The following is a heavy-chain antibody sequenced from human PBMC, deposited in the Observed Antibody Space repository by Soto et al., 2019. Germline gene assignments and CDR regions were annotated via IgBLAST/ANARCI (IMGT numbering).Heavy chain of an antibody. D-gene: IGHD3-22*01. CDR1: GYTFTSYR. Sequence: QVQLVQSGAEVKKPGASVKVSCKASGYTFTSYRISWVRQAPGQGLEWMGWISAYNGNTNYAQKLQGRVTMTTDTSTSTAYMELRSLRSDDTAVYYCARYLGWVVTYPDDALDIWGQGTMVTVSS. J-gene: IGHJ3*02. V-gene: IGHV1-18*01. CDR3: ARYLGWVVTYPDDALDI. CDR2: ISAYNGNT.